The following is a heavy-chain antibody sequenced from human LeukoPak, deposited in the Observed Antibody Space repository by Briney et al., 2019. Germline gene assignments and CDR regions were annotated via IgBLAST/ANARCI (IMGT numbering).Heavy chain of an antibody. CDR3: ARRTIFGVVTFDY. CDR2: ISGYTGNT. CDR1: GYTFTSYA. J-gene: IGHJ4*02. V-gene: IGHV1-18*01. Sequence: ASVKVSSKASGYTFTSYAISWVRQAPGQGLEWIGWISGYTGNTNYAHKLQGRVTMTTDTSTSTAYMELRSLRSDDTAVYYCARRTIFGVVTFDYWGQGTLVTVSS. D-gene: IGHD3-3*01.